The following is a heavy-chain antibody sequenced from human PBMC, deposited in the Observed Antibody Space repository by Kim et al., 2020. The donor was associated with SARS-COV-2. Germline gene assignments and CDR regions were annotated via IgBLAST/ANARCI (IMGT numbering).Heavy chain of an antibody. CDR2: IYHSGRA. J-gene: IGHJ4*02. V-gene: IGHV4-30-2*01. CDR3: AGDRGYGHHDY. CDR1: CVSITIDDYS. D-gene: IGHD5-12*01. Sequence: SETLSLTCAVSCVSITIDDYSWSWIRQPPGKGLEWIGYIYHSGRAFYNPSLKSRVAMSVDTSVDQFSLRLSSVTAADTAVYYCAGDRGYGHHDYWGQGMLVTVSS.